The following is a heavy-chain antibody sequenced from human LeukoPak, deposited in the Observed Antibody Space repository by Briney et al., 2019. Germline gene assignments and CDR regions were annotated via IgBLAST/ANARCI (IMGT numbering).Heavy chain of an antibody. D-gene: IGHD3-10*01. CDR1: GFTFSSYD. V-gene: IGHV3-13*01. CDR2: IGTAGDT. CDR3: ARVPRSYYYGSGSYYDY. Sequence: GGSLRLPCAASGFTFSSYDMHWVRQATGKGLEWVSAIGTAGDTYYPGSVKGRFTISRENAKNSLYLQMNSLRAGDTAVYYCARVPRSYYYGSGSYYDYWGQGTLVTVSS. J-gene: IGHJ4*02.